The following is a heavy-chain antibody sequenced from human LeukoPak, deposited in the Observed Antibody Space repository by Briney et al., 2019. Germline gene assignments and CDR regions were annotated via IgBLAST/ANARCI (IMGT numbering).Heavy chain of an antibody. CDR2: ISGSGGST. V-gene: IGHV3-23*01. CDR3: AKDVAAAGTGARGYYDY. J-gene: IGHJ4*02. Sequence: PGGSLRLSCAASGFTFSSYAMSWVRQAPGKGLEWVSAISGSGGSTYYADSVKGRFTISRDNSKNTLYLQMNSLRAEDTAVYYCAKDVAAAGTGARGYYDYWGQGTLVTVSS. D-gene: IGHD6-13*01. CDR1: GFTFSSYA.